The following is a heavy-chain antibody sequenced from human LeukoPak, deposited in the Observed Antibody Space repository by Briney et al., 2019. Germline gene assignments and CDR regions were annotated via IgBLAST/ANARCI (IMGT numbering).Heavy chain of an antibody. Sequence: PGKSLRLSCAASGFTFSGYPIHWVRQAPGKGLEWVAVISYDGSNKYYADSVKGRFTISRDNAKNSLYLRMNSLRAEDTAVYYCARDAWFGELLYPFDYWGQGTLVTVSS. D-gene: IGHD3-10*01. J-gene: IGHJ4*02. CDR3: ARDAWFGELLYPFDY. CDR2: ISYDGSNK. V-gene: IGHV3-30-3*01. CDR1: GFTFSGYP.